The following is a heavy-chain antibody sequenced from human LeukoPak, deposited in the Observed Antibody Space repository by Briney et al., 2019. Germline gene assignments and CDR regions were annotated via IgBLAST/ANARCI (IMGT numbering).Heavy chain of an antibody. CDR1: GFIFSIYS. D-gene: IGHD1-7*01. Sequence: GGSLRLSCAASGFIFSIYSMNWVRQAPGKGLEWVSSISSSSSYIYYADSVKGRFTISRDNAKNSLYLQMNSLRAEDTAVYYCARVRSRENWNYKGDDYWGQGTLVTVSS. V-gene: IGHV3-21*01. CDR2: ISSSSSYI. CDR3: ARVRSRENWNYKGDDY. J-gene: IGHJ4*02.